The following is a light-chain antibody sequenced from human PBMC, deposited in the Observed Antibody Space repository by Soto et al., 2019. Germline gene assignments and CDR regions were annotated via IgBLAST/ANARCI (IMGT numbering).Light chain of an antibody. CDR1: QSVLYDFNNKNY. Sequence: DIVMTQAPDFLGVSLGERATINCQSNQSVLYDFNNKNYLSWYQQKPVQPLKKIIHWVAVRHYGVPDRLSVSGSATDFTLTISSLQVEDVAVYSCHKYSTLPPSFGGGTK. CDR3: HKYSTLPPS. CDR2: WVA. J-gene: IGKJ2*01. V-gene: IGKV4-1*01.